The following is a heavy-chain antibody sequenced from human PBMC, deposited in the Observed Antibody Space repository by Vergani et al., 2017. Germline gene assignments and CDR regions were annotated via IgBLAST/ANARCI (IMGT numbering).Heavy chain of an antibody. CDR1: GGSISSRSYY. CDR2: IYNSGRT. J-gene: IGHJ6*03. CDR3: ARHSAAAAWYYMDV. D-gene: IGHD6-25*01. Sequence: QLQLQESGPGLVKPSETLSLTCTVSGGSISSRSYYWGWIRQPPGKGLEWIGSIYNSGRTYYNPSLKSRVTTSVDTSKNQFSLKLSAVTAADTAVYYCARHSAAAAWYYMDVWGKGTAVAVSS. V-gene: IGHV4-39*01.